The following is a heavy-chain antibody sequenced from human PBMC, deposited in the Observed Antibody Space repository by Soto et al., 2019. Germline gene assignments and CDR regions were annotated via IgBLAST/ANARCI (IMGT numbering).Heavy chain of an antibody. D-gene: IGHD6-13*01. J-gene: IGHJ4*02. CDR2: ISAYNGNT. CDR3: ARDMGVIAAAFIVDY. Sequence: GASVKVSCKASGYTFTSYGISWMRQAPGQGLEWMGWISAYNGNTNYAQKLQGRVTMTTDTSTSTAYMELRSLRSDDTAVYYCARDMGVIAAAFIVDYWGQGTLVTVSS. V-gene: IGHV1-18*01. CDR1: GYTFTSYG.